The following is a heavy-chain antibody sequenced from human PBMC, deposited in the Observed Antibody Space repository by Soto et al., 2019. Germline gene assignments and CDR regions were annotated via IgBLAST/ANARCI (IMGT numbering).Heavy chain of an antibody. J-gene: IGHJ4*02. D-gene: IGHD3-22*01. V-gene: IGHV5-51*01. CDR3: ARLRGYYYDSSGYYLDTTHQDRGRPSYYFDY. CDR2: IYPRDSDT. CDR1: GYSFTSYW. Sequence: GESLKISCNGSGYSFTSYWIGWVRQMPGKGLEWMGIIYPRDSDTRYSPSFQGQVTISADKSISTAYLQWSSLKASDTAMYYCARLRGYYYDSSGYYLDTTHQDRGRPSYYFDYWGQGTLVTVSS.